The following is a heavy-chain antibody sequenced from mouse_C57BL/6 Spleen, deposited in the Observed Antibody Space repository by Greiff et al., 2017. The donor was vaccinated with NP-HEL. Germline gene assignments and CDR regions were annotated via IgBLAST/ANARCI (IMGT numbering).Heavy chain of an antibody. CDR3: ALNWDGKAWFAY. CDR1: GYTFTSYW. V-gene: IGHV1-55*01. J-gene: IGHJ3*01. CDR2: IYPGSGST. Sequence: QVQLKQPGAELVKPGASVKMSCKASGYTFTSYWITWVKQRPGQGLEWIGDIYPGSGSTNYNEKFKSKATLTVDTSSSTAYMQLSSLTSEDSAVYYCALNWDGKAWFAYWGQGTLVTVSA. D-gene: IGHD4-1*01.